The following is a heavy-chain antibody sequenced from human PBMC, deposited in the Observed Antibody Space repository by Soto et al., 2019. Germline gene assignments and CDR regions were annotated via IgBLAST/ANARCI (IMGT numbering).Heavy chain of an antibody. CDR3: RSHCSGARCASAVSLGRYTHSTADV. CDR1: GSSLSTSGVG. V-gene: IGHV2-5*02. D-gene: IGHD2-15*01. Sequence: QITLKESGPTLVKPTQTLTLTCTLSGSSLSTSGVGVGWIRQSPGRALEWLALIYLDDDKRYSPSLKNRLTISQDTSKNQVVLTMTNMDPVDTGTYYCRSHCSGARCASAVSLGRYTHSTADVWCIGPAVTVSS. CDR2: IYLDDDK. J-gene: IGHJ6*03.